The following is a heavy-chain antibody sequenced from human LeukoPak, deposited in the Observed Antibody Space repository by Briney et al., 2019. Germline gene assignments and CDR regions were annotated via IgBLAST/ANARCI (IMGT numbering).Heavy chain of an antibody. Sequence: ASVKVSCTASGYTFTGYYMHWVRQAPGQGLEWMGWINPNSGGTNYAQKFQGRVTMTRDTSISTAYMELSRLRSDDTAVYYCARYSGYGSGSSMFTFWGQGTLVTVSS. CDR3: ARYSGYGSGSSMFTF. CDR2: INPNSGGT. D-gene: IGHD3-10*01. V-gene: IGHV1-2*02. J-gene: IGHJ4*02. CDR1: GYTFTGYY.